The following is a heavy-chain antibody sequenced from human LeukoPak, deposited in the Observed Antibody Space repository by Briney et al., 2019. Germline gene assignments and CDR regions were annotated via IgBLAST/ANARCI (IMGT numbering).Heavy chain of an antibody. CDR1: GYTFTDYY. Sequence: GASVNVSCKASGYTFTDYYIHWVRQAPRQGLQWMACINPNSCGTKYAQQFQGRVTLPRATSIRTAYMELRSLRSDHTAIYSCARGSPIAASGTSGFDIWGQGTMVTVSS. V-gene: IGHV1-2*02. CDR3: ARGSPIAASGTSGFDI. D-gene: IGHD6-13*01. CDR2: INPNSCGT. J-gene: IGHJ3*02.